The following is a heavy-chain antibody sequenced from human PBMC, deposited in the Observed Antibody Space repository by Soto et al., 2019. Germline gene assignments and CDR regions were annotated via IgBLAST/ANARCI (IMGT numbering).Heavy chain of an antibody. V-gene: IGHV3-33*01. Sequence: QEQLVESGGGVVQPGRSLRLSCAASGFTFSDYAMHWVRQAPGKGLEWVEVIWHDGSNKYYADSVKGRFTIPRDNSKNTVYLQMNRLRAEATAVYYCTRPALLVTTFDYWGQGILVTVSS. CDR3: TRPALLVTTFDY. D-gene: IGHD4-17*01. CDR1: GFTFSDYA. CDR2: IWHDGSNK. J-gene: IGHJ4*02.